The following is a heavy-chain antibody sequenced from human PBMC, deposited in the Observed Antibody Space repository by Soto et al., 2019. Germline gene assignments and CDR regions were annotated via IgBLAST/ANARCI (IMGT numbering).Heavy chain of an antibody. Sequence: GESLKISCKGSGYSFTSYWIGWVRQMPGKGLEWMGIIYPGDSDTRYSPSFQGQVTISADKSISTAYLQWSSLKASDTAMYYCARQSIAVAGTDWYYGMDVWGQGTTVTVSS. CDR2: IYPGDSDT. CDR3: ARQSIAVAGTDWYYGMDV. V-gene: IGHV5-51*01. CDR1: GYSFTSYW. D-gene: IGHD6-19*01. J-gene: IGHJ6*02.